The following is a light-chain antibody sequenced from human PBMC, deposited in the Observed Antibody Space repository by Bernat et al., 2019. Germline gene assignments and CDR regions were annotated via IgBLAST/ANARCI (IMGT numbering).Light chain of an antibody. CDR3: QQYYSYPYT. V-gene: IGKV1-8*01. CDR1: QGVSSY. CDR2: AAS. Sequence: AIRMTQSPSSFSASTGDRVAITCRASQGVSSYLACYQQKPGKSPKLLMYAASTLQSGVPSRFSGSGSGTDFTLTISCLQSEDFATYYCQQYYSYPYTFGQGTKLEIK. J-gene: IGKJ2*01.